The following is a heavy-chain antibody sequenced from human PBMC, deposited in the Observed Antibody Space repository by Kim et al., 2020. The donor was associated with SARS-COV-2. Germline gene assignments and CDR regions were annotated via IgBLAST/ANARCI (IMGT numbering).Heavy chain of an antibody. J-gene: IGHJ4*02. Sequence: HNPSLKSRVTISIDTSKNQFSLKLSSVTAADTAVYYCARWPIAPYYYFDYWGQGTLVTVSS. CDR3: ARWPIAPYYYFDY. V-gene: IGHV4-39*01. D-gene: IGHD6-13*01.